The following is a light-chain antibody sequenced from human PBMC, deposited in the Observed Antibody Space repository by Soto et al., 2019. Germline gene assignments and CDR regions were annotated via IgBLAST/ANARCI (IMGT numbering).Light chain of an antibody. CDR3: QQLNSYLPLT. J-gene: IGKJ4*01. V-gene: IGKV1-9*01. Sequence: DIQLTQSPSFLSASVGDRVTITCRASQGISSYLAWYQQKPGKAPKLLIYAASTLQSGVPSRFSGSGSGTEFTLTISSLQPEDFATYYCQQLNSYLPLTFGGGTKADIK. CDR1: QGISSY. CDR2: AAS.